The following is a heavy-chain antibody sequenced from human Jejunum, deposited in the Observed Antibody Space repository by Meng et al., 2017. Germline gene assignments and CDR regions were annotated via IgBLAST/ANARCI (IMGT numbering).Heavy chain of an antibody. J-gene: IGHJ6*02. V-gene: IGHV3-23*01. CDR3: AKDLHYFSAMDV. CDR2: ILSDGGT. Sequence: GGSLRLSCAAPGFTFTSSARSWVRQPPGKGLEWVSGILSDGGTYYAESVMGRFTISRDNSKSTLYLQMNSLRAEDTAVYYCAKDLHYFSAMDVWGQGTTVTVSS. D-gene: IGHD3-16*01. CDR1: GFTFTSSA.